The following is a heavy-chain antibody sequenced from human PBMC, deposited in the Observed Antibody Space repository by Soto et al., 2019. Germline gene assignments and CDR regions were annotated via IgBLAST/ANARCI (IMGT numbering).Heavy chain of an antibody. CDR1: GGTFSSYA. Sequence: SVKVSCKASGGTFSSYAISWVRQAPGQGLEWMGGIIPIFGTANYAQKFQGRVAITADKSTSTAYMELSSPRSEDTAVYYCAAGTTLDNWFDPWGQGTLVTVSS. CDR3: AAGTTLDNWFDP. V-gene: IGHV1-69*06. D-gene: IGHD1-7*01. CDR2: IIPIFGTA. J-gene: IGHJ5*02.